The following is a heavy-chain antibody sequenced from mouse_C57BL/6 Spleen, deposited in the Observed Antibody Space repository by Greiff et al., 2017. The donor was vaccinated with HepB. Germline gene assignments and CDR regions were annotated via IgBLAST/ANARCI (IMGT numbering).Heavy chain of an antibody. D-gene: IGHD1-1*01. CDR2: IYPYNGVS. CDR1: GYSFTGYY. CDR3: ALITTVVAKGYAMDY. Sequence: EVKLMESGPELVKPGASVKISCKASGYSFTGYYMHWVKQSHGNILDWIGYIYPYNGVSSYNQKFKGKATLTVDKSSSTAYMELRSLTSEDSAVYYCALITTVVAKGYAMDYWGQGTSVTVSS. J-gene: IGHJ4*01. V-gene: IGHV1-31*01.